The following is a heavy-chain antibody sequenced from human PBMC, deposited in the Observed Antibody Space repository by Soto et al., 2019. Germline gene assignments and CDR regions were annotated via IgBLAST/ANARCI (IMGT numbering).Heavy chain of an antibody. CDR1: GFTISTYG. CDR2: ISGGGGST. Sequence: EVQLLESGGGLVQPGGSLRLSCEASGFTISTYGMSWVRQAPGKGLEWVSGISGGGGSTYYTDSVKGRFTISRDNSKNTLYLQMNSLRAEDTAVYYCAKVARYSSTLALLWGQGTLVTVSS. V-gene: IGHV3-23*01. CDR3: AKVARYSSTLALL. J-gene: IGHJ4*02. D-gene: IGHD6-13*01.